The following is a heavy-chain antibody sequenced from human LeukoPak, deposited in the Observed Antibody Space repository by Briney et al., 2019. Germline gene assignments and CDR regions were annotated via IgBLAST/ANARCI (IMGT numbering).Heavy chain of an antibody. Sequence: GGSLRLSCAASGFTFSSYAMHWVRQAPGKGLEWVAVISYDGSNKYYADSVKGRFTISRDNSKNTLYLQMNSLRAEDTAVYYCAREVWFGETPGAFDYWGQGTLVTVSP. CDR2: ISYDGSNK. V-gene: IGHV3-30*01. D-gene: IGHD3-10*01. CDR1: GFTFSSYA. CDR3: AREVWFGETPGAFDY. J-gene: IGHJ4*02.